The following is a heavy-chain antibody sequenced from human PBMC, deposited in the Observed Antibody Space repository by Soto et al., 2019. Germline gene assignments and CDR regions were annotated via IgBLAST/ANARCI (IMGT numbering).Heavy chain of an antibody. CDR1: GGSISSYY. CDR2: IYTSGST. J-gene: IGHJ4*02. Sequence: PSETLSLTCTVSGGSISSYYWSWIRQPVGKGLEWIGRIYTSGSTNYNPSLKSRVTMSVDTSKNQFSLKLSSVTAADTAVYYCARAPKVSGSAQTRPDFWGQGSLVTVSS. D-gene: IGHD6-6*01. CDR3: ARAPKVSGSAQTRPDF. V-gene: IGHV4-4*07.